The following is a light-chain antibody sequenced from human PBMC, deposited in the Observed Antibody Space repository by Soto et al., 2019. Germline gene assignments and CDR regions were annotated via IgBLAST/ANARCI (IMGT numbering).Light chain of an antibody. J-gene: IGKJ5*01. Sequence: IVLTQSPGTLSLSPGERVTLSCRASQSVTTRLAWYQHKPGQAPRLLMSGASSRASGVPVRFSGSGSGTDFTLTMSRLEPEDFALYYCQQYGGSPITFGLGTRLEIK. V-gene: IGKV3-20*01. CDR2: GAS. CDR1: QSVTTR. CDR3: QQYGGSPIT.